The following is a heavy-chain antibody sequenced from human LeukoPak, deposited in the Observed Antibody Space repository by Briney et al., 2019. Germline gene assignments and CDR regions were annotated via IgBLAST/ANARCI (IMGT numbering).Heavy chain of an antibody. D-gene: IGHD3-10*01. Sequence: GGSLRLSCAASGFTVSINYMSWVRQAPGKGLEWVSVIYSGGSTYYADSVKGRFTISRDNSKNTLYLQMNSLRAEDTAVYYCARDYGSGSYYNVEDYGMDVWGQGATVTVSS. CDR1: GFTVSINY. V-gene: IGHV3-53*01. CDR2: IYSGGST. CDR3: ARDYGSGSYYNVEDYGMDV. J-gene: IGHJ6*02.